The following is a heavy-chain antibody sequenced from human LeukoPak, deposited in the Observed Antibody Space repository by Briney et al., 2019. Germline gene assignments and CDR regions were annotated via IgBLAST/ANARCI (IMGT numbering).Heavy chain of an antibody. J-gene: IGHJ5*02. CDR1: GYRFTSYW. CDR3: ARQDCSSTSCDFWSGYYVYNWFDP. V-gene: IGHV5-51*01. Sequence: GESLEISCKGSGYRFTSYWIGWVRQMPGKGLEWMGIIYPGYSDTRYSPSFQGQVTISADKSISTAYLQWSSLKASDTAMYYCARQDCSSTSCDFWSGYYVYNWFDPWGQGTLVTVSS. CDR2: IYPGYSDT. D-gene: IGHD3-3*01.